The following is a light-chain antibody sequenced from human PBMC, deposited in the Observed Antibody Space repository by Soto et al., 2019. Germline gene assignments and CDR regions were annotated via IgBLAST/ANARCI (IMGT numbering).Light chain of an antibody. CDR1: SSDVGGYNY. Sequence: QSVLTQPPSASGSPGQSVTISCTGTSSDVGGYNYVSWYQQHPGKAPKLVIFEVNKRPSGVPYRFSGSKSGNTAALTVSGLQAEDEGDYYCTSYAGGDIYVFGGGTKVTVL. CDR2: EVN. CDR3: TSYAGGDIYV. V-gene: IGLV2-8*01. J-gene: IGLJ3*02.